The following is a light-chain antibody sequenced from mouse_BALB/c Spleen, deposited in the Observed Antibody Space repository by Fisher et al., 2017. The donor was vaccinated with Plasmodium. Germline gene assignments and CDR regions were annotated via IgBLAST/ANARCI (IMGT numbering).Light chain of an antibody. Sequence: DIVITQSPATLSVTPGDGVSLSCRASQSISNHLHWYQQRSHESPRLLINYGSQSISGLPSRFSGSGSGTDFTLSIDSVETEDFGMYFCQQSNSWPLTFGAGTKLELK. CDR3: QQSNSWPLT. J-gene: IGKJ5*01. V-gene: IGKV5-45*01. CDR1: QSISNH. CDR2: YGS.